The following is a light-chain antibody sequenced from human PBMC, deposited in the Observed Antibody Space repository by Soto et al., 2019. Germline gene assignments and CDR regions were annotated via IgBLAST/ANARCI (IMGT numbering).Light chain of an antibody. Sequence: IRNNPFPPPLFSFTGERVPLPFRGSQGISSYLAWYQQKPGKAPKLLVYAASTLQSGVPSRFSGSGSGTDFTLTISCLQSEDFATYYCQQYYSYPLTFGGGTKVDIK. J-gene: IGKJ4*01. CDR1: QGISSY. V-gene: IGKV1-8*01. CDR3: QQYYSYPLT. CDR2: AAS.